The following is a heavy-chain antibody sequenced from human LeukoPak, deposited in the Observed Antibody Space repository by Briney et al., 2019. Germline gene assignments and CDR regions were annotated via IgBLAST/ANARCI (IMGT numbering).Heavy chain of an antibody. Sequence: GGSLRLSCAPSGLTFSEYYTGSVSPAPRGGVERGSYISSSGSTIYYADSVKGRFPISRDNAKNSLYLQMNSLRAEDTAVYYCARDGAYQLLYRGDAFDIWGQGTMVTVSS. CDR1: GLTFSEYY. V-gene: IGHV3-11*01. D-gene: IGHD2-2*02. CDR3: ARDGAYQLLYRGDAFDI. CDR2: ISSSGSTI. J-gene: IGHJ3*02.